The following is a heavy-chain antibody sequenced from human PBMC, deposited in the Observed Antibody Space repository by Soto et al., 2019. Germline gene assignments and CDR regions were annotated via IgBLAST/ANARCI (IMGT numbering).Heavy chain of an antibody. D-gene: IGHD3-10*01. Sequence: SETPSLTCNVSGGYLSSSRYYWGWIRQPPGKGLEWIGSIYYSGSTYYNPSLKSRVTISVDTSKNQFSLKLSSVTAADTAVYYCARLGGSGSYFRYYYYYGMDVWGQGTTVT. V-gene: IGHV4-39*01. J-gene: IGHJ6*02. CDR1: GGYLSSSRYY. CDR3: ARLGGSGSYFRYYYYYGMDV. CDR2: IYYSGST.